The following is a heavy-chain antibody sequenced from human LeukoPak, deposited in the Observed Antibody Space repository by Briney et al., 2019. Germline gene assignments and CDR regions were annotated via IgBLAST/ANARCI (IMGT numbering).Heavy chain of an antibody. V-gene: IGHV4-59*08. Sequence: PSETLSLTCSVSGGSIYVYSWTWIRQPPGMRLEWVGHISYTGTTNYNPSLTTRVAISVDTSKNQFSLKLTSVTAADTGMYFCARLGGNWNSPGRDYWGQGTLVTVSS. J-gene: IGHJ4*02. CDR3: ARLGGNWNSPGRDY. D-gene: IGHD3-10*01. CDR1: GGSIYVYS. CDR2: ISYTGTT.